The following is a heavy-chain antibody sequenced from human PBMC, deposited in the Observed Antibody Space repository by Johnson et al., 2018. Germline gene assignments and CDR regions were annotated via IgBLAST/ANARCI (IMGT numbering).Heavy chain of an antibody. CDR3: ARGGWDHAFDI. CDR1: GFTFTAYW. J-gene: IGHJ3*02. V-gene: IGHV3-74*02. D-gene: IGHD1-26*01. Sequence: ERLGESGGGLVQHGGSLRLCCAASGFTFTAYWMHWVRQAPGKGLVWVSRINSDGGGTIYAASVKGRVIMSRDNAKNTLYLQMNSLRAEDTAVYYCARGGWDHAFDIWGQGTMVTVSS. CDR2: INSDGGGT.